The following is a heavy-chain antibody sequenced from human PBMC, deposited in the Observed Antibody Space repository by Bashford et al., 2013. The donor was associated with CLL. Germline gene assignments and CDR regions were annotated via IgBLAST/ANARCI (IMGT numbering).Heavy chain of an antibody. Sequence: SGPTLVKPTQTLTLTCTVSGFSVSTREVGVAWLRQSPGRAPEWLALIYWDDDKRYRPSLRSRLTVTRDPTKNQVVLTLTNMDPMDTATYYCAHRHPSRGMDVWGRRDHGHRLL. J-gene: IGHJ6*02. V-gene: IGHV2-5*02. CDR1: GFSVSTREVG. CDR2: IYWDDDK. CDR3: AHRHPSRGMDV.